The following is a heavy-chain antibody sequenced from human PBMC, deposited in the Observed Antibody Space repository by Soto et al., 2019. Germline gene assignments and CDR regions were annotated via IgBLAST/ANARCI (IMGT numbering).Heavy chain of an antibody. Sequence: EVQLVESGGGLVQPGGSLRLSCAAPGFTFGSYWMHWVRQAPGKGLVWVSHISLDGSRTTYAYSVKGRFTISRDNAKSTLYLLMNSLRAEDTAVYYCARAPPGYSFGYRYYGMDVWGQGTTVTVSS. J-gene: IGHJ6*02. CDR1: GFTFGSYW. CDR2: ISLDGSRT. V-gene: IGHV3-74*01. CDR3: ARAPPGYSFGYRYYGMDV. D-gene: IGHD6-25*01.